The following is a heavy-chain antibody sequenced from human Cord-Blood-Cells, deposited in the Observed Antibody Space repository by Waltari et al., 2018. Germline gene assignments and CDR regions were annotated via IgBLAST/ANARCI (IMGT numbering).Heavy chain of an antibody. Sequence: QVQLVQSGAEVKKPGASVKVSCKASGYTFTGYYMHWVRQAPGQGLEWMAWINANSGGTNYAQKFKGMGTMTRDSSSSTAYMELSRRRSDDTSVYYCAGDLGVGATPNWFDPWGQGTLVTVSS. D-gene: IGHD1-26*01. CDR2: INANSGGT. CDR1: GYTFTGYY. V-gene: IGHV1-2*02. CDR3: AGDLGVGATPNWFDP. J-gene: IGHJ5*02.